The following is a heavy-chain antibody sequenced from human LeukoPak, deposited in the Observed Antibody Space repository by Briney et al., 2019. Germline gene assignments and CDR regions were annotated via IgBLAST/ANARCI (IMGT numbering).Heavy chain of an antibody. CDR2: ISYDGSNK. D-gene: IGHD6-13*01. CDR1: GFTFSSYA. CDR3: ARDTAAAGRFDY. V-gene: IGHV3-30*04. Sequence: GGSLRLSCADSGFTFSSYAMHWVRQAPGKGLEWVAVISYDGSNKYYADPVKGRFTISRDNSKNTLYLQMNSLRAEDTAVYYCARDTAAAGRFDYWGQGTLVTVSS. J-gene: IGHJ4*02.